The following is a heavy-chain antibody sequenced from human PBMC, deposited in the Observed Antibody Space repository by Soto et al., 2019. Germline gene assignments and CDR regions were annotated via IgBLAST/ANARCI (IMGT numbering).Heavy chain of an antibody. CDR1: GFTFSSYG. D-gene: IGHD2-21*01. Sequence: SLRLSCAASGFTFSSYGMHWVRQAPGKGLEWVAVIWYDGSNKYYADSVKGRFTISRDNAKNSLYLQMNSLRAEDTAVYYCARAPSYSPGRLDYWGQGTLVTVSS. CDR2: IWYDGSNK. J-gene: IGHJ4*02. V-gene: IGHV3-33*01. CDR3: ARAPSYSPGRLDY.